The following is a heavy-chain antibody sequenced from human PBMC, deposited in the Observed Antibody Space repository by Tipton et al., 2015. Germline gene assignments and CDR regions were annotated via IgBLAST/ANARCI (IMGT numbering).Heavy chain of an antibody. J-gene: IGHJ4*02. Sequence: SLRLSCAASGFTISHYWMSWVRQAPGKGPEWVANIKEDGNDEYYVDSVQGRFTISRDNAKNSVYLQMYNLKAEDAAVYYCARRGRDLHYFDYWGRGAQVTVSS. V-gene: IGHV3-7*01. CDR2: IKEDGNDE. CDR3: ARRGRDLHYFDY. CDR1: GFTISHYW. D-gene: IGHD2-15*01.